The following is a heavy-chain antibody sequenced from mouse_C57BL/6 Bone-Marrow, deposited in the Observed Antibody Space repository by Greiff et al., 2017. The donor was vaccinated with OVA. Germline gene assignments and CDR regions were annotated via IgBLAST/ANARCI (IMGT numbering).Heavy chain of an antibody. D-gene: IGHD1-1*01. V-gene: IGHV5-4*01. J-gene: IGHJ3*01. CDR1: GFTFSSYA. CDR3: ARDHGSSGSSRPWFAY. CDR2: ISDGGSYT. Sequence: EVKLMESGGGLVKPGGSLKLSCAASGFTFSSYAMSWVRQTPEKRLEWVATISDGGSYTYYPDNVKGRFTISRDNAKNNLYLQMSHLKSEDTAMYYCARDHGSSGSSRPWFAYWGQGTLVTVSA.